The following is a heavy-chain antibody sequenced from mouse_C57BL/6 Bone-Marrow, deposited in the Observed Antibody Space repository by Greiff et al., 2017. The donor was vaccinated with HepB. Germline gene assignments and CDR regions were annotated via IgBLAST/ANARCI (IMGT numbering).Heavy chain of an antibody. CDR2: IRNKANNHAT. Sequence: EVKLMESGGGLVQPGGSMKLSCAASGFTFSDAWMDWVRQSPEKGLEWAAEIRNKANNHATYYAESVKGRFTISRDDSKSSVYLQMNSLRAEDTGIYYCTRFLGDYWGQGTTLTVSS. V-gene: IGHV6-6*01. D-gene: IGHD4-1*01. CDR1: GFTFSDAW. CDR3: TRFLGDY. J-gene: IGHJ2*01.